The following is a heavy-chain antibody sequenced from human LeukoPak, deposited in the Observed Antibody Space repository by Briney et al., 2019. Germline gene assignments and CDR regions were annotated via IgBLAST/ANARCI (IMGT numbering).Heavy chain of an antibody. CDR2: IYHSGST. D-gene: IGHD5-24*01. CDR3: ASQRDGYNQRGFDY. CDR1: GGSISSSNW. V-gene: IGHV4-4*02. J-gene: IGHJ4*02. Sequence: SETLSLTCAVSGGSISSSNWWSWVRQPPGKGLEWIGEIYHSGSTNYNPSLKSRVTISVDTSKNQFSLKLSSVTAADTAVYYCASQRDGYNQRGFDYWGQGTLVTVSS.